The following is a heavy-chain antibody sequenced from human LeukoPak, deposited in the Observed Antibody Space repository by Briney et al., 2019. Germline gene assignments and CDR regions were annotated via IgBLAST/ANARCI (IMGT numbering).Heavy chain of an antibody. CDR1: GFIFSSYA. Sequence: GGSLTLSCAASGFIFSSYAMSWVRQAPGKGLEWVSAISGSGGSTYYADSVKGRFTISRDNSKNALYLQMNSLRAEDTAVYYCARGHSGWYDYWGQGTLVTVSS. CDR3: ARGHSGWYDY. CDR2: ISGSGGST. D-gene: IGHD6-19*01. V-gene: IGHV3-23*01. J-gene: IGHJ4*02.